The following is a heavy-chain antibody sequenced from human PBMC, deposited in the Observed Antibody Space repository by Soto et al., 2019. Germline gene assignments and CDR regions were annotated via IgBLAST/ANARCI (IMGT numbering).Heavy chain of an antibody. CDR2: IYPDDSDT. CDR1: GYKFASYW. CDR3: ARTRFSSRWYSMDV. Sequence: GESLKISCKGSGYKFASYWIGWVRQMPGKGLEWMGIIYPDDSDTTYSPSFQGQVTISADKSVNTAYLQWNNLRASDTAMYYCARTRFSSRWYSMDVWGQGNTVTVSS. V-gene: IGHV5-51*01. D-gene: IGHD6-13*01. J-gene: IGHJ6*02.